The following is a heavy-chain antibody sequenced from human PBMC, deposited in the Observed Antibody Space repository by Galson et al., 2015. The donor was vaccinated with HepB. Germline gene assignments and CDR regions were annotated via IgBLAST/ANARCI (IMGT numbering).Heavy chain of an antibody. J-gene: IGHJ4*02. CDR1: GYTFTSYG. V-gene: IGHV1-18*04. CDR3: ARGDTAMANYYFDY. Sequence: SVKVSCKASGYTFTSYGISWVQQAPGQGLEWMGWISAYNGNTNYAQKLQGRVTMTTDTSTSTAYMELRSLRSDDTAVYYCARGDTAMANYYFDYWGQGTLVTVSS. CDR2: ISAYNGNT. D-gene: IGHD5-18*01.